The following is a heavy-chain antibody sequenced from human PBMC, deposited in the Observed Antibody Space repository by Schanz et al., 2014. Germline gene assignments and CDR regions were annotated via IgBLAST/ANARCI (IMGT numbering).Heavy chain of an antibody. J-gene: IGHJ4*02. CDR2: ITSDGGGT. Sequence: EVQLVESGGGLVQPGGSLIISCSASGFTFSDYALHWVRQAPGKELEYVSAITSDGGGTYYADSVKGRFIISRDTSRNMLFLQMSSLTSDDTAVYYCARSPHYRERKQRSARPTTTNLWGQGTLVTVFS. CDR1: GFTFSDYA. V-gene: IGHV3-64D*06. CDR3: ARSPHYRERKQRSARPTTTNL. D-gene: IGHD1-26*01.